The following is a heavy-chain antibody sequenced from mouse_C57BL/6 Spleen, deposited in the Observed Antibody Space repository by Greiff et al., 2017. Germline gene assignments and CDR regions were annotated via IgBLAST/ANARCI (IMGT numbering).Heavy chain of an antibody. Sequence: VQLQQPGAELVKPGASVTLSCKASGYTFTSYWMHWVKQRPGRCLEWIGKIDPNSGGTKYNEKFKSKATLTVDKPSSPAYMQLSSLTSEDSAVYYGTREGIYDGYCHDWGQGTTLTVSS. D-gene: IGHD2-3*01. J-gene: IGHJ2*01. CDR1: GYTFTSYW. CDR3: TREGIYDGYCHD. CDR2: IDPNSGGT. V-gene: IGHV1-72*01.